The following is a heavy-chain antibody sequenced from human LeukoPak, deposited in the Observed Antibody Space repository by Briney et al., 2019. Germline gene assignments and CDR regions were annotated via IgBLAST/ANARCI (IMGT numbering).Heavy chain of an antibody. CDR3: ARDVRYFDWLSSVIYYFDY. V-gene: IGHV1-18*01. Sequence: ASVKVSCKASGYTFTSYGISWVRQAPGQGLEWMGWISAYNGNTNYAQKLQGRVTMTTDTSTSTAYMELRSLRSDDTAVYYCARDVRYFDWLSSVIYYFDYWGQGTLVTVS. J-gene: IGHJ4*02. CDR1: GYTFTSYG. CDR2: ISAYNGNT. D-gene: IGHD3-9*01.